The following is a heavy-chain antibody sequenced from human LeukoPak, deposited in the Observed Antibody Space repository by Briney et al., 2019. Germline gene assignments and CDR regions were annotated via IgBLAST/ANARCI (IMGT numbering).Heavy chain of an antibody. V-gene: IGHV3-23*01. CDR1: GFTFSSYA. CDR3: AKAGIGGSSLYYFDY. J-gene: IGHJ4*02. CDR2: IGGSGGST. D-gene: IGHD6-6*01. Sequence: PGGSLRLSCAASGFTFSSYAMSWVRQAPGKGLEWVSAIGGSGGSTYYADSVKGRFTISRDNSKNTLYLQMNGLRAEDTAVYYCAKAGIGGSSLYYFDYWGQGTLVTVSS.